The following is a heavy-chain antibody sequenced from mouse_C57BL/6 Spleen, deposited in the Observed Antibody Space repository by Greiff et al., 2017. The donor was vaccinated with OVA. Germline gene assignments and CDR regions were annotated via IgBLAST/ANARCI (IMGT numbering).Heavy chain of an antibody. CDR3: ARLGLLGYFDV. D-gene: IGHD2-13*01. V-gene: IGHV1-69*01. J-gene: IGHJ1*03. CDR1: GYTFTSYW. CDR2: IDPSDSYT. Sequence: VQLQQPGAELVMPGASVKLSCKASGYTFTSYWMHWVKQRPGQGLERIGEIDPSDSYTNYNQKFKGKSTLTVDKSSSTAYMQLSSLTSEDSAVYYCARLGLLGYFDVWGTGTTVTVSS.